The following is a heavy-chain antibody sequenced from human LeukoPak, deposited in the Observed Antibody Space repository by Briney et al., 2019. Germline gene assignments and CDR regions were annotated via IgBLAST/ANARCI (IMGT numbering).Heavy chain of an antibody. CDR2: IYYSGST. J-gene: IGHJ3*02. CDR1: GGSISSSSYY. V-gene: IGHV4-61*01. CDR3: ARGSFGVSDAFDI. D-gene: IGHD3-3*01. Sequence: PSETLSLTCTVSGGSISSSSYYWSWIRQPPGKGLEWIGYIYYSGSTNYNPSLKSRVTISVDTSKNQFSLKMSSVTAADTAVYYCARGSFGVSDAFDIWGQGTMVTVSS.